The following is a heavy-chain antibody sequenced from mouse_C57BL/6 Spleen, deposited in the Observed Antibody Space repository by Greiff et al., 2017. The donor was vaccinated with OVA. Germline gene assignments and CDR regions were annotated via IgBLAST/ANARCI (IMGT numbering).Heavy chain of an antibody. CDR2: IYPGSGST. CDR3: ARLRLTGTPFDY. V-gene: IGHV1-55*01. Sequence: QVQLKQPGAELVKPGASVKMSCKASGYTFTSYWITWVKQRPGQGLEWIGDIYPGSGSTNYNEKFKSKATLTVDTSSSTAYMQLSSLTSEDSAVYYCARLRLTGTPFDYWGQGTTLTVSS. CDR1: GYTFTSYW. J-gene: IGHJ2*01. D-gene: IGHD4-1*01.